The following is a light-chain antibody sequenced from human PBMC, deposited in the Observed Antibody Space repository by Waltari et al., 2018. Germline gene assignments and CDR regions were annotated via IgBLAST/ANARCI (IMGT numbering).Light chain of an antibody. J-gene: IGLJ3*02. Sequence: QSVLTQPPSASGTHGQRVTISCSGSSSHIGSNYGHWSQPLPGTAPKLLIYRNNQRPSGVPDRFSGSKAGTSASLAVSGLRSEDEADYYFATWDDRLSGPGVFGGGTKLTVL. CDR1: SSHIGSNY. V-gene: IGLV1-47*01. CDR2: RNN. CDR3: ATWDDRLSGPGV.